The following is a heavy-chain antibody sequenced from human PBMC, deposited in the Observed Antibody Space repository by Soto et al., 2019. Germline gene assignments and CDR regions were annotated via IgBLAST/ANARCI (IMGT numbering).Heavy chain of an antibody. CDR1: GDTFTSYD. J-gene: IGHJ4*02. CDR3: ARGGYYYASSAYYRPFDY. Sequence: ASVKVSCKAAGDTFTSYDINWVRQATGQGLEWMGWMNPNSGNTGYAQKFQGRVTMTRSTSISTAYMELSSLRSEDTAVYYCARGGYYYASSAYYRPFDYWGQGTMVTVSS. CDR2: MNPNSGNT. D-gene: IGHD3-22*01. V-gene: IGHV1-8*01.